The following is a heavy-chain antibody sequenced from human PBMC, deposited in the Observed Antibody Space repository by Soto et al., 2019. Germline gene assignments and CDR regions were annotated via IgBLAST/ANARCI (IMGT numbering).Heavy chain of an antibody. Sequence: EVQLLESGGGMVEPRGSLKLSCAASGFSFGTYVMNWVRQAPGKGLEWVSSSSGGGFAISTDYADSVKGRFTISRDNSKNTLYLQMNSLRAEDTAVYYCAKGMADFYDSSGYLEYWGQGTLVTVSS. CDR3: AKGMADFYDSSGYLEY. CDR1: GFSFGTYV. V-gene: IGHV3-23*01. D-gene: IGHD3-22*01. J-gene: IGHJ4*02. CDR2: SSGGGFAIST.